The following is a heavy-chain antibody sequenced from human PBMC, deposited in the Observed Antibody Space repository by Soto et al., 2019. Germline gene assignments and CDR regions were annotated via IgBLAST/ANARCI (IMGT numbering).Heavy chain of an antibody. CDR1: GGTFSSYA. J-gene: IGHJ4*02. CDR2: IIPIFGTA. Sequence: SVKVSCKASGGTFSSYAISWVRQAPGQGLEWMGGIIPIFGTANYAQKFQGRVTITADKSTSTAYMELSSLRSEDTAVYYCASSTYYYDSSGYYYFDYWGQGTLVTVSS. CDR3: ASSTYYYDSSGYYYFDY. D-gene: IGHD3-22*01. V-gene: IGHV1-69*06.